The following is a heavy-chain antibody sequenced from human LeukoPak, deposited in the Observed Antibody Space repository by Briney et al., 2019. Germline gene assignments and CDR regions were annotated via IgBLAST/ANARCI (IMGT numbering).Heavy chain of an antibody. D-gene: IGHD6-19*01. CDR3: ARELEQWLVDRSFDY. J-gene: IGHJ4*02. V-gene: IGHV1-2*06. CDR1: GYTFTGYY. Sequence: GASVKVSCKASGYTFTGYYMHWVRQAPGQGLEWMGRINPNSGGTNYAQKFQGRVTMTRDTSISKAYMELSRLRSDDTAVYYCARELEQWLVDRSFDYWGQGTLVTVSS. CDR2: INPNSGGT.